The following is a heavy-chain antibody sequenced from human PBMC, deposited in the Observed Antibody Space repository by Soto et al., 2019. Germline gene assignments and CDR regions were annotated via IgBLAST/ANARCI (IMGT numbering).Heavy chain of an antibody. J-gene: IGHJ4*02. CDR2: IYYSGST. CDR3: ARTSHPNYFDSSGSYDY. CDR1: GGSISSYY. V-gene: IGHV4-59*01. Sequence: SEILSLTCSVSGGSISSYYWSWIRQPPGKGLEWIGYIYYSGSTNYNPSLKSRVTISVDTSKNQLSLKLSSVTAADTAVYYCARTSHPNYFDSSGSYDYWGQGTLVTVSS. D-gene: IGHD3-22*01.